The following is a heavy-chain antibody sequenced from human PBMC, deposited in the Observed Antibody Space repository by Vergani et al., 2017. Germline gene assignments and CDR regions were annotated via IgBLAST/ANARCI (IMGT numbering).Heavy chain of an antibody. V-gene: IGHV1-2*02. Sequence: QVQLVQSGAEVKKPGASVKVSCKASGYTFTGYYMHWVRQAPGQGLEWMGWINPNSGGTNYAQKFQGRVTMTRDTSISTAYMELSRLRSDDTAVYYCARDRSGYQNYYYGMDVRGQGTTGTVSS. CDR1: GYTFTGYY. CDR3: ARDRSGYQNYYYGMDV. D-gene: IGHD3-3*01. CDR2: INPNSGGT. J-gene: IGHJ6*02.